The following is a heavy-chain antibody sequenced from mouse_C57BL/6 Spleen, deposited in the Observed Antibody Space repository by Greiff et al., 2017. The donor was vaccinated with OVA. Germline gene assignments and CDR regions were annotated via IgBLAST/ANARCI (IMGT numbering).Heavy chain of an antibody. CDR3: ARGIYYCGSSPAWFAY. CDR1: GYSITSGYY. V-gene: IGHV3-6*01. D-gene: IGHD1-1*01. CDR2: ISYDGSN. J-gene: IGHJ3*01. Sequence: EVQRVESGPGLVKPSQSLSLTCSVTGYSITSGYYWNWIRQFPGNKLEWMGYISYDGSNNYNPSLKNRISITRDTSKNQFFLKLNSVTTEDTATYYCARGIYYCGSSPAWFAYWGQGTLVTVSA.